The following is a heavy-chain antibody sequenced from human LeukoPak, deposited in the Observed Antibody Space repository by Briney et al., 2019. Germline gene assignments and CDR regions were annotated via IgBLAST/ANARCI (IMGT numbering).Heavy chain of an antibody. J-gene: IGHJ4*02. CDR3: ARNPIMRDYDDY. Sequence: GGSLRLSCAASGFIFSSYGMSWVRQAPGKGLEWVANIKQDGSEKYYVDSVKGRFTISRDNAKNSLYLQMSNLRVEDTAMYYCARNPIMRDYDDYWGQGTLVTVSS. CDR2: IKQDGSEK. D-gene: IGHD4-17*01. V-gene: IGHV3-7*01. CDR1: GFIFSSYG.